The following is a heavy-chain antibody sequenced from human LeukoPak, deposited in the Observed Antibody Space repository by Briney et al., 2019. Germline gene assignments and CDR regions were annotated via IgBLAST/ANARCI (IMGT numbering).Heavy chain of an antibody. CDR3: TKDLGLRRMI. Sequence: SGGSLRLSCAASGLSLSSNNMHWVRQAPGGGLEWLSYISAGSGTVFSADSVKGRFSISRDNVRESLFLQMNSLRVDDTAVYYCTKDLGLRRMIWGRGTLVIVSS. V-gene: IGHV3-48*04. D-gene: IGHD1-14*01. CDR2: ISAGSGTV. J-gene: IGHJ2*01. CDR1: GLSLSSNN.